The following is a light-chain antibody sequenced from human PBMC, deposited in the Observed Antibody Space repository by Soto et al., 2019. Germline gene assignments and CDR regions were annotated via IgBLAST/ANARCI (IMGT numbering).Light chain of an antibody. Sequence: DIQMTQSPSTLSASVVDRVTITGRASQSINRWLAWYQQKAGKAPKLLICDATTLESGVPSRFSGSGSGTEFTLTISSLQPDDFATHYCQQYNSYRTFGQGTKVDIK. J-gene: IGKJ1*01. CDR1: QSINRW. V-gene: IGKV1-5*01. CDR3: QQYNSYRT. CDR2: DAT.